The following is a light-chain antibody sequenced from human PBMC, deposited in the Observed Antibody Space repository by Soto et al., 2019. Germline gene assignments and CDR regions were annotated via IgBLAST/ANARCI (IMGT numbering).Light chain of an antibody. CDR1: QSISNY. V-gene: IGKV1-39*01. Sequence: DIQMTQSPSSLSASVGDRVTITCRASQSISNYLNWYQQKPGKAPKLLIYAASSMQSGVPSRFGGSGSATDFSLTIGSLQPADSPTYYCQQSFSPSCTFGKGTNVEV. CDR2: AAS. J-gene: IGKJ1*01. CDR3: QQSFSPSCT.